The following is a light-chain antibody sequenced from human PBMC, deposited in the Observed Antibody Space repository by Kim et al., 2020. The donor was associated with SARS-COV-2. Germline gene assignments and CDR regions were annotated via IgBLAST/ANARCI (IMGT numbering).Light chain of an antibody. CDR2: SAS. J-gene: IGKJ3*01. CDR3: QQTYSIPTT. V-gene: IGKV1-39*01. CDR1: QTMSNH. Sequence: DIQMTQSPSSLSASVGDRVNITCRASQTMSNHLNWYQQEAGKAPKLLIHSASSLQSGVPSRFSGSGSGTDFTLTISTLQPEDFATYFCQQTYSIPTTFGPGTKVDIK.